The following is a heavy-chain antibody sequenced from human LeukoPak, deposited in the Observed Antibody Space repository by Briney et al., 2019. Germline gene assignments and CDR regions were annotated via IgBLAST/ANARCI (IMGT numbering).Heavy chain of an antibody. CDR1: GGSISSSSYY. CDR2: IYYSGST. D-gene: IGHD1-1*01. CDR3: VRDVSQRRHFDY. J-gene: IGHJ4*02. Sequence: SETLSLTCTVSGGSISSSSYYWSWIRQPPGKGLEWIGYIYYSGSTNYNPSLKSRVTISVDTSKNQFSLKLSSVTAADTAVYYCVRDVSQRRHFDYWGQGTLVTVSS. V-gene: IGHV4-61*01.